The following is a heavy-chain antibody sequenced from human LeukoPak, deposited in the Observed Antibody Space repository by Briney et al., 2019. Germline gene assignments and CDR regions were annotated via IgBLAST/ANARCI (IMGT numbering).Heavy chain of an antibody. CDR1: GYTFTGYY. Sequence: VASVKVSCKASGYTFTGYYMHWVRQAPGQGLEWMGWINPNSGGTNYAQKFQGRVTMTRDTSISTAYMELSRLRSDDTAAYYCARPMLRASSWFDPWGQGTLVTVSS. J-gene: IGHJ5*02. CDR3: ARPMLRASSWFDP. D-gene: IGHD2-15*01. CDR2: INPNSGGT. V-gene: IGHV1-2*02.